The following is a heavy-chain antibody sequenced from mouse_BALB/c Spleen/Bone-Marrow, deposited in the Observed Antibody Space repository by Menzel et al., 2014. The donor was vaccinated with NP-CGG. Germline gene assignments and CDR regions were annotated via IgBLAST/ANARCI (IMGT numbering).Heavy chain of an antibody. CDR3: VRSDDGWFAY. CDR2: IRSKSNNYAT. CDR1: GFTFNTYA. D-gene: IGHD2-3*01. Sequence: EVMLVESGGGLVQPKGSLELSCAASGFTFNTYAMNLVRQAPGKGLEWVARIRSKSNNYATYYADSVKDRFTISRDDSQSMLYLQMNNLKTEDTAMYYCVRSDDGWFAYWGQGTLVTVSA. J-gene: IGHJ3*01. V-gene: IGHV10-1*02.